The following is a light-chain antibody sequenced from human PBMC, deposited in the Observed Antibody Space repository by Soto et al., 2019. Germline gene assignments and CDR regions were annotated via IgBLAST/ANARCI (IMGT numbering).Light chain of an antibody. CDR2: STN. V-gene: IGLV8-61*01. CDR1: SGSVSTSHY. J-gene: IGLJ3*02. CDR3: VLYLGSGIAM. Sequence: QTVVTQEPSFSVSPGGTVTLTCGLSSGSVSTSHYPSWHQQTPGQAPRTLIYSTNTRSSGVPDRFSGSILGNKAALTITGAQADDESDYYCVLYLGSGIAMFGGGTKLTVL.